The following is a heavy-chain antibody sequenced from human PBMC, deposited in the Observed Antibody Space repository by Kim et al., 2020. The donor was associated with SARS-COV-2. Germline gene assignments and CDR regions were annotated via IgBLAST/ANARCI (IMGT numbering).Heavy chain of an antibody. J-gene: IGHJ1*01. CDR1: GYTFTGYY. CDR3: ARVRYSSGWGAEYFQH. V-gene: IGHV1-2*06. CDR2: INPNSGGT. Sequence: ASVKVSCKASGYTFTGYYMHWVRQAPGQGLEWMGRINPNSGGTNYAQKFQGRVTMTRDTSISTAYMELSRLRSDDTAVYYCARVRYSSGWGAEYFQHWGQGTLVTVSS. D-gene: IGHD6-19*01.